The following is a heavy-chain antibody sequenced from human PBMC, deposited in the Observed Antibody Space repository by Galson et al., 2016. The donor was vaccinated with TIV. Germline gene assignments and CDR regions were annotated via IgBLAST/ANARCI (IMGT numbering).Heavy chain of an antibody. V-gene: IGHV3-53*01. J-gene: IGHJ4*02. Sequence: SLRLSCAASGFTVSSKYMSWVRQAPGKGLEWVSLIYSDGSTYYADSVKGRFTISRDNSKNTAYLQMNSMRSEDTAVDYCAKTTPAEIQLGYYFDHLGQGTLVTASS. CDR2: IYSDGST. D-gene: IGHD5-18*01. CDR1: GFTVSSKY. CDR3: AKTTPAEIQLGYYFDH.